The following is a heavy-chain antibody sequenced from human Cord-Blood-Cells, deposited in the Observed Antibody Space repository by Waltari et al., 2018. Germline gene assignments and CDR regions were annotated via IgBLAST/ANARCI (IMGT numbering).Heavy chain of an antibody. CDR1: GFTFSSYA. Sequence: QVQLVESGGGVVQPGRSLRLSCAASGFTFSSYAMHWVRQAPGKGLGWVAVISYDGSNKYCADSVKGRFTISRDNSKNTLYLQMNSLRAEDTAVYYCARDLRKLGFDYWGQGTLVTVSS. CDR2: ISYDGSNK. V-gene: IGHV3-30-3*01. D-gene: IGHD7-27*01. CDR3: ARDLRKLGFDY. J-gene: IGHJ4*02.